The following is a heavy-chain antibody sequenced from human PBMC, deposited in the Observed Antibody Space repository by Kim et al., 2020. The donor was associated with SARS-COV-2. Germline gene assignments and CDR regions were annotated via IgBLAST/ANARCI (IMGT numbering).Heavy chain of an antibody. V-gene: IGHV1-18*01. CDR1: GYPFTSYG. CDR2: ISAYNDDI. D-gene: IGHD3-10*01. CDR3: ARGDTMIRGVDEY. J-gene: IGHJ4*02. Sequence: ASVNVSCKASGYPFTSYGISWVRQAPGQGLEWMGWISAYNDDINYGQNFQGRVTMTVDTSTNTAYMELSNLKSDDTAVYFCARGDTMIRGVDEYWGQGTLVTVFS.